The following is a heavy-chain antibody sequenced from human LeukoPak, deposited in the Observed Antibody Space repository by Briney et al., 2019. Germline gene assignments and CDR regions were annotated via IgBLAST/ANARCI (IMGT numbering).Heavy chain of an antibody. CDR3: AVAVAGRGYFDY. V-gene: IGHV4-59*01. CDR1: GVSISSYY. Sequence: PSETLSLTCTVSGVSISSYYWSWIRQPPAKGLECIGYIYYSGSTNYNPSLKSRVTISVDTSKNQFSLKLSSVTAADTALYYCAVAVAGRGYFDYWGQGTLVTVSS. D-gene: IGHD6-19*01. CDR2: IYYSGST. J-gene: IGHJ4*02.